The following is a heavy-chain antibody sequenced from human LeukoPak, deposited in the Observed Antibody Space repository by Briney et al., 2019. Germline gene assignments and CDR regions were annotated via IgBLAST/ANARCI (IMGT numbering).Heavy chain of an antibody. Sequence: GESLQISCKGSGYSFTSYWIGWVRQMPGKGLEWMGIIYPGDSDTRYSPSFQGQVTISTDKSISTAYLQWSSLKASDTAMYYCARQSTQLWLRFLDYWGQGTLVTVSS. J-gene: IGHJ4*02. CDR1: GYSFTSYW. CDR3: ARQSTQLWLRFLDY. V-gene: IGHV5-51*01. D-gene: IGHD5-18*01. CDR2: IYPGDSDT.